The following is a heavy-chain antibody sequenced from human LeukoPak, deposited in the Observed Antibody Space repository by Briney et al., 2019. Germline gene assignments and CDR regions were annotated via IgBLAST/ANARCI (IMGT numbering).Heavy chain of an antibody. Sequence: GGSLRLSCAASGFTFSDYWMHWVRDVPGTGLMWVSRIAGDGGSISYADSVKGRFTISRDNAKNTLYLQMNSQRPEDAAVYYCARGGFKYNYYDAMDVWGQGTTVTVSS. V-gene: IGHV3-74*01. J-gene: IGHJ6*02. D-gene: IGHD2-15*01. CDR2: IAGDGGSI. CDR3: ARGGFKYNYYDAMDV. CDR1: GFTFSDYW.